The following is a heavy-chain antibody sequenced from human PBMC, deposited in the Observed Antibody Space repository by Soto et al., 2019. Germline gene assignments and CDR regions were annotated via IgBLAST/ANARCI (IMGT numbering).Heavy chain of an antibody. D-gene: IGHD2-2*01. J-gene: IGHJ5*02. Sequence: PSETLSLTCAVYGGSFSGYYWSWIRQPPGKGLEWIGEINHSGSTNYNPSLKSRVTISVDTSKNQFSLKLSSVTAADTAVYYCARARVVPATKRRWFDPWGQGTLVTVSS. CDR3: ARARVVPATKRRWFDP. CDR1: GGSFSGYY. V-gene: IGHV4-34*01. CDR2: INHSGST.